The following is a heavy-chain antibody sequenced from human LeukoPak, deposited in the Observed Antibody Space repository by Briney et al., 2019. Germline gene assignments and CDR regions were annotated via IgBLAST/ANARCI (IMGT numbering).Heavy chain of an antibody. CDR2: IRYDGSNK. D-gene: IGHD5-12*01. V-gene: IGHV3-30*02. J-gene: IGHJ3*02. Sequence: GGSLRLSCAASGFTFSNYGMHWVRQAPGKGLEWVAFIRYDGSNKYYADSVKGRVTISRDNSKNTLYLQMNSLRAEDTAVYYCAKDSIVATIPDIWGQGTMVTVSS. CDR1: GFTFSNYG. CDR3: AKDSIVATIPDI.